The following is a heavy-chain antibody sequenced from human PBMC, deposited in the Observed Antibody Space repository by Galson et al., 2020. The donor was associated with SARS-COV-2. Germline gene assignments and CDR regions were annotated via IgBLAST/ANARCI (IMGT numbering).Heavy chain of an antibody. D-gene: IGHD5-12*01. CDR3: ARDTGRDGYNYFDY. CDR2: ISFTGNT. Sequence: ASETLSLTCTVSGDSVSTDIYYWTWIRQPPGKGLEWIGDISFTGNTNYNPSLKSRVIMSVDTSKNHFSLRLSSVTAADTAVYYCARDTGRDGYNYFDYWGQGTLVTVSS. V-gene: IGHV4-61*03. CDR1: GDSVSTDIYY. J-gene: IGHJ4*02.